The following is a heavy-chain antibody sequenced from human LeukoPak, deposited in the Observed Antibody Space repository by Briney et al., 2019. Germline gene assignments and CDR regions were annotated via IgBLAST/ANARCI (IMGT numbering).Heavy chain of an antibody. Sequence: ASVKVSCKASGGTFSSYAISWVRQAPGQGLEWMGWISAYNGNTNYAQKLQGRVTMTTDTSTSTAYMELRSLRPDDTAVYYCARGHWGSYPGDWGQGTLVTVPS. D-gene: IGHD3-16*02. CDR2: ISAYNGNT. CDR3: ARGHWGSYPGD. J-gene: IGHJ4*02. CDR1: GGTFSSYA. V-gene: IGHV1-18*01.